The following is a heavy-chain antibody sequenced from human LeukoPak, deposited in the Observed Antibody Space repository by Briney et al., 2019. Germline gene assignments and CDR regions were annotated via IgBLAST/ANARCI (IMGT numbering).Heavy chain of an antibody. V-gene: IGHV1-69*13. D-gene: IGHD6-13*01. CDR3: ARDSSSWWRGWFDP. CDR2: IIPIFGTA. Sequence: ASVKVSCKASGYMFTSYGISWVRQAPGQGLEWMGGIIPIFGTANYAQKFQGRVTITADESTSTAYMELSSLRSEDTAVYYCARDSSSWWRGWFDPWGQGTLVTVSS. J-gene: IGHJ5*02. CDR1: GYMFTSYG.